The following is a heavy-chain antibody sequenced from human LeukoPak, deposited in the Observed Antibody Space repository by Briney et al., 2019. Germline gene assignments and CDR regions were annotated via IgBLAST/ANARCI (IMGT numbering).Heavy chain of an antibody. Sequence: GGSLRLSCAASGFTVDSNYLSWVRQAPGKGLEWVSSISSSSSYIYYADSVKGRFTISRDNAKNSLYLQMNSLRAEDTAVYYCARDRNDCGGDCYTYYYDSSGYYPLDYWGQGTLVTVSS. CDR2: ISSSSSYI. J-gene: IGHJ4*02. CDR1: GFTVDSNY. CDR3: ARDRNDCGGDCYTYYYDSSGYYPLDY. V-gene: IGHV3-21*01. D-gene: IGHD3-22*01.